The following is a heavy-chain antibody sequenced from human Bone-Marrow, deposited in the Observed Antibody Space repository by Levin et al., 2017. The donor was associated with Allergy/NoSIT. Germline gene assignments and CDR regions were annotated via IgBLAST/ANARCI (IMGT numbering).Heavy chain of an antibody. CDR3: ARAITYYNFWSGYLPFDS. CDR2: IYWDDDR. CDR1: GFSLTTTGVG. Sequence: SGPTLVKPTQTLTLTCTFSGFSLTTTGVGVGWIRQPPGEALEWLAIIYWDDDRRYSPYLKSRLTITKDTSKNQVVLTMTSMDPVDTATYYCARAITYYNFWSGYLPFDSWGQGTLVTVSS. D-gene: IGHD3-3*01. J-gene: IGHJ4*02. V-gene: IGHV2-5*02.